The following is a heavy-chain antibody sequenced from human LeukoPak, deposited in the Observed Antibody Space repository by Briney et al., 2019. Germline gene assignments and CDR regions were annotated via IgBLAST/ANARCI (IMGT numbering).Heavy chain of an antibody. V-gene: IGHV3-23*01. CDR1: GFTFSTYG. CDR2: ISSSGDNT. D-gene: IGHD1-26*01. Sequence: GGSLRLSCAASGFTFSTYGMSWVRQAPGKGLEWVSSISSSGDNTYYADSEKGRFTISGDNSKNTLSLQMNSLTADDTAVYFCAKSGSGSNFDCWGQGTLVTVSS. J-gene: IGHJ4*02. CDR3: AKSGSGSNFDC.